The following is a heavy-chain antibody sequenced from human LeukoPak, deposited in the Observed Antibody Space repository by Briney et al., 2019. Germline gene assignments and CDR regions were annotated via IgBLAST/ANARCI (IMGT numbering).Heavy chain of an antibody. CDR1: GGSISSPYYY. D-gene: IGHD2-15*01. V-gene: IGHV4-39*01. Sequence: SETLSLICSVSGGSISSPYYYWGWIRQSPGKGLEWIGSIYYSGSTYYNPSLKSRVTISVDTSKNQFSLKLSSVTAADTAVYYCARQVCSGGSCYYFDYWGQGTLVTVSS. CDR2: IYYSGST. J-gene: IGHJ4*02. CDR3: ARQVCSGGSCYYFDY.